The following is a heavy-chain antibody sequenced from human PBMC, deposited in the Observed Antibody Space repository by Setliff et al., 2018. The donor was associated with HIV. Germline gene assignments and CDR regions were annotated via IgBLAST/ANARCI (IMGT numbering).Heavy chain of an antibody. V-gene: IGHV4-31*01. Sequence: SETLSLTCTVSGGSISSPGYYWSWIRQHPGKGLEWIGYIYYSGSTYYNPSLKSLVTISVDTSKNQFSLKLSSVTAADTAVYYCARDRSRHYGAGGRLDVWGKGTTVTVSS. CDR1: GGSISSPGYY. CDR2: IYYSGST. J-gene: IGHJ6*04. CDR3: ARDRSRHYGAGGRLDV. D-gene: IGHD4-17*01.